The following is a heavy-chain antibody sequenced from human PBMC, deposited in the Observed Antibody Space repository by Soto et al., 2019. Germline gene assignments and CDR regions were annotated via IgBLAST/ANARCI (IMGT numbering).Heavy chain of an antibody. D-gene: IGHD4-4*01. CDR2: ISYDGSNK. CDR1: GFTFSSYG. J-gene: IGHJ4*02. Sequence: PGGSLRLSCAASGFTFSSYGMHWVRQAPGKGLEWVAVISYDGSNKYYADSVKGRFTISRDNSKNTLYLQMNSLRAEDTAVYYCAKEMTTVKGGLAYWGQGTLVTVSS. V-gene: IGHV3-30*18. CDR3: AKEMTTVKGGLAY.